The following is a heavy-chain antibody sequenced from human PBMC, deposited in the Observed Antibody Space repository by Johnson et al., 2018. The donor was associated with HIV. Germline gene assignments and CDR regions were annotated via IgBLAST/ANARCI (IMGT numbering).Heavy chain of an antibody. CDR2: INSDGSST. J-gene: IGHJ3*02. CDR1: GFTFSSYW. V-gene: IGHV3-74*01. D-gene: IGHD5-12*01. CDR3: AKDRILSGYGGRACDI. Sequence: VQLVEPGGGLVQPGGSLRLSCAASGFTFSSYWMHWVRQAPGKGLVWVSRINSDGSSTSYADSVKGRFTISRDNTKNTLYLQMNSLRAEDTAVYYCAKDRILSGYGGRACDIWGQGTMVTVSS.